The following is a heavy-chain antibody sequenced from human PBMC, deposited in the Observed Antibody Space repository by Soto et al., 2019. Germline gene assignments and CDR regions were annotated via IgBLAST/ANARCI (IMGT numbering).Heavy chain of an antibody. CDR1: GGSISSGDYY. CDR2: IHYSGST. Sequence: PSEPLSLTCTISGGSISSGDYYWSWIRQPPGKGLEWFAYIHYSGSTYYNPSLKSRVTISVDTSKNQFSLKLSSVTAADTAVYYCARHLYSGTTYKAPYYYYGMDVWGQGTTVTVSS. CDR3: ARHLYSGTTYKAPYYYYGMDV. J-gene: IGHJ6*02. V-gene: IGHV4-39*01. D-gene: IGHD1-1*01.